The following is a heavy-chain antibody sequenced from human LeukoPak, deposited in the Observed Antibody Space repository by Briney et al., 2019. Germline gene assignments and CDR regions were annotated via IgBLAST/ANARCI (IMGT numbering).Heavy chain of an antibody. CDR3: ARDERGPVADPWPREVGGVYYYGMDV. D-gene: IGHD3-16*01. V-gene: IGHV4-34*01. J-gene: IGHJ6*02. CDR1: GGSFSGYY. Sequence: PSETLSLTCAVYGGSFSGYYWSWIRQPPGEGLEWIGEINHSGSTNYNPSLKSRVTISVDTSKNQFSLKLSSVTAADTAVYYCARDERGPVADPWPREVGGVYYYGMDVWGQGTTVTVSS. CDR2: INHSGST.